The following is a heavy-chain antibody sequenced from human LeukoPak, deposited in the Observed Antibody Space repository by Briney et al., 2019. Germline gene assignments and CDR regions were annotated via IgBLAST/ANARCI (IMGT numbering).Heavy chain of an antibody. V-gene: IGHV3-23*01. CDR1: GFTFSSYA. Sequence: GGSLRLSCAASGFTFSSYAMSWVRQAPGKGLEWVSAISGSGGSTYYADSVKGRFTISRDNSKNTLYLQMNSLRAEDTAVYCCAKTNSNSVSSSWYMDWFDPWGQGTLVTVSS. CDR2: ISGSGGST. D-gene: IGHD6-13*01. CDR3: AKTNSNSVSSSWYMDWFDP. J-gene: IGHJ5*02.